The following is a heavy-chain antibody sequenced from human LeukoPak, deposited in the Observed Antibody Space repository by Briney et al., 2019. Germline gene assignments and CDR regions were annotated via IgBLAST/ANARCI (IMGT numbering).Heavy chain of an antibody. CDR3: ARLLDEVVPAAISGDY. CDR1: GGSFSGYY. D-gene: IGHD2-2*02. Sequence: SETLSLTCAVYGGSFSGYYWSWIRQPPGKGLEWIGEINHSGSTNYNPSLKSRVTISVDTSKNQFSLKLSSVTAADTAVYYCARLLDEVVPAAISGDYWGQGTLVTVSS. V-gene: IGHV4-34*01. CDR2: INHSGST. J-gene: IGHJ4*02.